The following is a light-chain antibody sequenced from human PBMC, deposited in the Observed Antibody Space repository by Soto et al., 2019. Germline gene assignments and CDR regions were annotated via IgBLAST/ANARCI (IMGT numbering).Light chain of an antibody. CDR1: SSDVGGYNY. CDR2: EVS. CDR3: ISYTSSSTLVV. Sequence: QSALTQPASVSGSPGQSITISCTGTSSDVGGYNYVSWYQQHPGKAPKLMIYEVSNRPSGVSNRFSGSKSGNTASLTISGLQGEDEADYYCISYTSSSTLVVFGGGTQVTVL. J-gene: IGLJ2*01. V-gene: IGLV2-14*01.